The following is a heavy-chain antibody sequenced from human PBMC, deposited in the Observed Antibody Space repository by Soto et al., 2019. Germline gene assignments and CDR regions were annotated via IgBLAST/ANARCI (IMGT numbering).Heavy chain of an antibody. CDR1: GFTFSSYA. CDR3: AKLKAIMITFGGVIVFGY. Sequence: GGSLRLSCAASGFTFSSYAMSWVRQAPGKGLEWVSAISGSGGGTYYADSVKGRFTISRDNSKNTLYLQMNSLRAEDTAVYYCAKLKAIMITFGGVIVFGYWGQGTLVTFSS. D-gene: IGHD3-16*02. J-gene: IGHJ4*02. V-gene: IGHV3-23*01. CDR2: ISGSGGGT.